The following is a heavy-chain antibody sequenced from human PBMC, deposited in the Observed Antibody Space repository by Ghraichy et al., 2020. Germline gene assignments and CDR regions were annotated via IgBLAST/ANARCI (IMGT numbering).Heavy chain of an antibody. CDR3: AKGLNRLTMIDS. CDR2: ISYDGINT. V-gene: IGHV3-30*18. CDR1: GFTFISYG. J-gene: IGHJ4*02. D-gene: IGHD3-22*01. Sequence: GGSLRLSCAASGFTFISYGMHWVRQAPGKGLEWVEVISYDGINTYYANSVKGRLTISRDNSKNTLYLQRNSLRAEETAVFYCAKGLNRLTMIDSWGQGTLVTVSS.